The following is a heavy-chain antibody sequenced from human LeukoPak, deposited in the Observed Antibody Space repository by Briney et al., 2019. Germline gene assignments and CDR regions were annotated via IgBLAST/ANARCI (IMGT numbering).Heavy chain of an antibody. CDR2: ISSSGSTI. V-gene: IGHV3-48*04. Sequence: GGSLRLSCAASGVTFSSYSMNWVRQAPGKGLEWVAYISSSGSTIYYADSVKGRFTISRDNAKNSLYLQMNSLRAEDTAVYYCAELGITMIGGVWGKGTTVTISS. J-gene: IGHJ6*04. D-gene: IGHD3-10*02. CDR3: AELGITMIGGV. CDR1: GVTFSSYS.